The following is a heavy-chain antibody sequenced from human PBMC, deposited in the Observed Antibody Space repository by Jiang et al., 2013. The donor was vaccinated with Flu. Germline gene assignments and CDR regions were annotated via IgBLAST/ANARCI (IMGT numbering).Heavy chain of an antibody. Sequence: LLKPSETLSLTCAVYGGSFSGYYWSWIRQPPGKGLEWIGEINHSGSTNYNPSLKSRVTISVDTSKNQFSLKLSSVTAADTAVYYCARKATVTTPHVDYWGQGTLVTVSS. D-gene: IGHD4-17*01. J-gene: IGHJ4*02. V-gene: IGHV4-34*01. CDR2: INHSGST. CDR1: GGSFSGYY. CDR3: ARKATVTTPHVDY.